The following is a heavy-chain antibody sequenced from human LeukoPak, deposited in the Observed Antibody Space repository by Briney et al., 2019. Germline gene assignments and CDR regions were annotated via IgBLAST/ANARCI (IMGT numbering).Heavy chain of an antibody. J-gene: IGHJ4*02. V-gene: IGHV1-46*01. D-gene: IGHD6-19*01. Sequence: GASVKVSCKASGYSFTTYYMHWVRPAPGQGRTWMGIIKPSGGTTSYAQKFQDRVTMTRDTSQSTVYMELSSMRSEDTAVYYCARVHDSDWYFDYWGQGTLVTVSS. CDR2: IKPSGGTT. CDR1: GYSFTTYY. CDR3: ARVHDSDWYFDY.